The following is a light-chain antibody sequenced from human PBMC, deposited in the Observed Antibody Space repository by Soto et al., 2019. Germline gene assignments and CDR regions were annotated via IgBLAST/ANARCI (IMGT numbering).Light chain of an antibody. V-gene: IGLV2-8*01. CDR1: SSDVGVYKY. Sequence: QSVLTQPPSASGSPGQSVTISCTGTSSDVGVYKYVSWYQQHPGKAPKLMIHEVSKRPSGVPDRFSGSKSGNTASLTVSGLQAEDEADYYCSSYAGSNNLRIFGGGTKLTVL. CDR2: EVS. CDR3: SSYAGSNNLRI. J-gene: IGLJ2*01.